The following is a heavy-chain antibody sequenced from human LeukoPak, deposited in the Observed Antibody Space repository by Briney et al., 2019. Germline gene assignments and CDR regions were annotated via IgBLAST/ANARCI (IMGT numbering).Heavy chain of an antibody. Sequence: QPGGSLRLSCAASGFTFSSYGMHWVRQAPGKGLEWVAVISYDGSNKYCADSVKGRFTISRDNSKNTLYLQMNSLRPEDTAVYYCANTDTTWGVSSSWSGRFDYWGQGTLVTVSS. CDR3: ANTDTTWGVSSSWSGRFDY. D-gene: IGHD6-13*01. J-gene: IGHJ4*02. V-gene: IGHV3-30*18. CDR2: ISYDGSNK. CDR1: GFTFSSYG.